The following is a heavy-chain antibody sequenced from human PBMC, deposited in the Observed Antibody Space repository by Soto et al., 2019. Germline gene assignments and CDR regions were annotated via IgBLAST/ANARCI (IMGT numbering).Heavy chain of an antibody. V-gene: IGHV4-34*01. J-gene: IGHJ5*02. D-gene: IGHD4-17*01. CDR3: AGGPDYGDYDA. CDR1: GGSFTDYK. CDR2: IRHNGDT. Sequence: QVQLRHWGAGLLKPSETLSLTCVVSGGSFTDYKWTWIRQSPEKGLEWIGEIRHNGDTDSKPSLRSRLTMSLETSKNQFSLHLSSVTSADTAVYFCAGGPDYGDYDAWGQGTLVTVSS.